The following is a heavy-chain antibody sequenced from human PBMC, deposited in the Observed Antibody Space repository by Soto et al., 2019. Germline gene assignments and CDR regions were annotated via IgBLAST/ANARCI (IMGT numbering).Heavy chain of an antibody. D-gene: IGHD3-16*02. CDR2: IYYIGTT. J-gene: IGHJ4*02. CDR3: AREEKQFSRYGVDFDY. V-gene: IGHV4-61*01. Sequence: QVQLQESGPGLLKPSETLSLTCSVSDGSVNTGNYYWSWIRQPPGKGLEWIRHIYYIGTTNYNLSLRSLVTISVDTSKKQFSLKVTSVTAADTAEYFGAREEKQFSRYGVDFDYWGQGILVTVSS. CDR1: DGSVNTGNYY.